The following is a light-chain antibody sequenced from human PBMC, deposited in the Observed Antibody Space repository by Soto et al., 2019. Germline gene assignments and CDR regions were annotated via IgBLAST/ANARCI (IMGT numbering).Light chain of an antibody. V-gene: IGKV3-15*01. CDR2: AAS. Sequence: ETVMTQSPVTLSVSPGDTATLSCRASQRVSSHLAWYQQKPGQAPRLLIYAASTRATGIPVRFSGSGSETEFTLTIRCLQSEDFALYYCHQYNNWPWTFGQGTKVEIK. J-gene: IGKJ1*01. CDR3: HQYNNWPWT. CDR1: QRVSSH.